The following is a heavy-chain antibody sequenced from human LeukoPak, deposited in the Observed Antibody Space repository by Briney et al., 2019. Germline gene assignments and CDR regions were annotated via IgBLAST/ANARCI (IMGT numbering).Heavy chain of an antibody. CDR2: IYYSGST. D-gene: IGHD6-25*01. Sequence: SETLSLTCTVSGGSISSGGYYWSWIRQHPGKGLEWIGYIYYSGSTYYNPSLKSRVTISVDTSKNQFSLKLSSVTAADTAVYYCAREIGSPPNWFDHWGQGTLVTVSS. CDR1: GGSISSGGYY. J-gene: IGHJ5*02. CDR3: AREIGSPPNWFDH. V-gene: IGHV4-31*03.